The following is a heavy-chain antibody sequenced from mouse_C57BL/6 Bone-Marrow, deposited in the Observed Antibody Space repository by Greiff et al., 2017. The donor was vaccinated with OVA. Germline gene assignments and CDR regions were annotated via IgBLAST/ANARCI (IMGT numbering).Heavy chain of an antibody. Sequence: EVQLQQSGPGLVKPSQSLSLTCSVTGYSITSGYYWNWIRQFPGNKLEWMGYISYDGSNNYNPSLKNRISITRDTSKNQFFLKLNSVTTEDTATYYCARKADGYYWYFDVWGTGTTVTVSS. J-gene: IGHJ1*03. CDR3: ARKADGYYWYFDV. CDR2: ISYDGSN. D-gene: IGHD2-3*01. CDR1: GYSITSGYY. V-gene: IGHV3-6*01.